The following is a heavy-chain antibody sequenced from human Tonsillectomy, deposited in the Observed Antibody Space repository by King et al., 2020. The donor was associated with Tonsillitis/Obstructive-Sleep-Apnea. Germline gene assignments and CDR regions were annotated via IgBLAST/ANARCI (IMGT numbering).Heavy chain of an antibody. D-gene: IGHD5-24*01. CDR1: GGTFSNHA. CDR2: IIPILEIL. CDR3: ARGDMATIYYSYTMDV. V-gene: IGHV1-69*10. J-gene: IGHJ6*02. Sequence: QLVQSGAVVKKPGSSVKVSCKASGGTFSNHAISWVRQAPGQGLEWMGGIIPILEILNYAQKFQGRVTITADKSTSTAYMELSSLRSEDTAVYYCARGDMATIYYSYTMDVWGQGTTVTVSS.